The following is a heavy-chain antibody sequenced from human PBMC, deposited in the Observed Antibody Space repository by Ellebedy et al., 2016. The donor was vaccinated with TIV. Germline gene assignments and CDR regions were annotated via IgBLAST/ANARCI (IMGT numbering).Heavy chain of an antibody. Sequence: GGSLRLSXAASGFTFSDYYMSWIRQAPGKGLEWVSYISSSGSTIYYADSVKGRFTISRDNAKNSLYLQMNSLRAEDTAVYYCARDLVRLGELSLKPIDYWGQGTLVTVSS. J-gene: IGHJ4*02. CDR2: ISSSGSTI. CDR3: ARDLVRLGELSLKPIDY. CDR1: GFTFSDYY. V-gene: IGHV3-11*01. D-gene: IGHD3-16*02.